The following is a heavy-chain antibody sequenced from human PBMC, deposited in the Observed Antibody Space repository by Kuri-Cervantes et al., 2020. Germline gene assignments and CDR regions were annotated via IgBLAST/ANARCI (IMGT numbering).Heavy chain of an antibody. CDR1: GFTFSNAW. CDR2: ISYDGSNK. Sequence: GGSLRLSCAASGFTFSNAWMSWVRQAPGKGLEWVAVISYDGSNKYYADSVKGRFTISRDNSKNTLYLQMNSLRAEDTAVYYCAKAGGYCSGGSCLDYWGQGTLVTVSS. J-gene: IGHJ4*02. CDR3: AKAGGYCSGGSCLDY. D-gene: IGHD2-15*01. V-gene: IGHV3-30*18.